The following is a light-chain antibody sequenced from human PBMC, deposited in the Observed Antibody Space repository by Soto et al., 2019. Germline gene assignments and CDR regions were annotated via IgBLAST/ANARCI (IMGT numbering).Light chain of an antibody. V-gene: IGLV1-44*01. CDR3: ATWDGGLSGPFV. CDR2: TTN. CDR1: NSNIGSDI. J-gene: IGLJ1*01. Sequence: QSALTQPPSASGTPGQRATISCCGSNSNIGSDIVNCYQLLPGAAPEVLINTTNQRPSGDPERFSGSKSGTSASLAISGLQSEDEANSSCATWDGGLSGPFVFGTGTKVTVL.